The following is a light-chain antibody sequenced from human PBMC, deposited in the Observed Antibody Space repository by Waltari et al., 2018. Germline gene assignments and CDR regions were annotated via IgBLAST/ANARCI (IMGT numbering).Light chain of an antibody. Sequence: QSATITCTGDNLGDKFCNWYQQRPGQAPVLVIHQNTKRPSGIPERFSGSNSGNTATLTISETQPLDEADYYCQAWDSSTVVFGGGTKLTVL. V-gene: IGLV3-1*01. CDR3: QAWDSSTVV. J-gene: IGLJ3*02. CDR1: NLGDKF. CDR2: QNT.